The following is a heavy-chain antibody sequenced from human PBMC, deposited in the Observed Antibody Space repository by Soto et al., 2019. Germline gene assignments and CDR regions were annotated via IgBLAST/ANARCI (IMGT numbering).Heavy chain of an antibody. CDR1: GFTFSTYG. CDR3: AKDLTVGATEYYFDY. CDR2: ISNDGRNK. V-gene: IGHV3-30*18. Sequence: QVQLVESGGGVVQPGRSLRLSCAASGFTFSTYGMHWVRQAPGKGLEWVAVISNDGRNKYYAGPVKGRFTVSRDNSKNTLYLELNSLRTEDTAVYYCAKDLTVGATEYYFDYWGQGTLVTVSS. D-gene: IGHD1-26*01. J-gene: IGHJ4*02.